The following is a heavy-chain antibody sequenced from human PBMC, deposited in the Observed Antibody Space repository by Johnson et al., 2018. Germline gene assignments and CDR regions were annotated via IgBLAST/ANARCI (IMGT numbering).Heavy chain of an antibody. CDR3: AKDQGSYLEYFQH. CDR1: GFTFDDYA. J-gene: IGHJ1*01. CDR2: ISWNSGSI. Sequence: QLVESGGGLVQPGRSLRLSCAASGFTFDDYAMHWVRQAPGKGLEWVSGISWNSGSIGYADSVKGRFTISRDNAKNSLYLQMNSLRAEDTALYYCAKDQGSYLEYFQHWGQGTLVTVSS. V-gene: IGHV3-9*01. D-gene: IGHD1-26*01.